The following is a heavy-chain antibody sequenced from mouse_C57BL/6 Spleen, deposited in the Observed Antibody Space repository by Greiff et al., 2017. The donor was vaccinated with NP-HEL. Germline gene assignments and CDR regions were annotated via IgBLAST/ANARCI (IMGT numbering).Heavy chain of an antibody. V-gene: IGHV1-72*01. Sequence: VQLLQPGAGLVKPGASVKLSCTASGFTFSSYWMPWVQQRPGRGLEWIGRINPDGGGTKYNEKFKSKATLTVDNPSSTAYLQLSSLTSEDAAVYYCARGDSYFDYWGQGTTLTVSS. J-gene: IGHJ2*01. CDR2: INPDGGGT. CDR3: ARGDSYFDY. CDR1: GFTFSSYW.